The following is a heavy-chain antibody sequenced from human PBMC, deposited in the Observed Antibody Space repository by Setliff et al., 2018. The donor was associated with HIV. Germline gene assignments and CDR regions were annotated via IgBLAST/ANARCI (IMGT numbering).Heavy chain of an antibody. CDR3: ARTVEHLIRGWGFNYYYYMDV. CDR1: GFTFSAYE. J-gene: IGHJ6*03. V-gene: IGHV3-48*03. Sequence: GGSLRLSCTASGFTFSAYEMNWVRQAPGKGLEWVSYISSSSTTVYYADSVKGRFTISRDNARKSLYLQMNSLRAEDTAVYYCARTVEHLIRGWGFNYYYYMDVWGRGTTVTVSS. CDR2: ISSSSTTV. D-gene: IGHD3-16*01.